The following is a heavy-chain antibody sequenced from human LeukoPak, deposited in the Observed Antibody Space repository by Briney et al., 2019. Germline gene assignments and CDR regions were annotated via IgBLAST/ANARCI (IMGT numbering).Heavy chain of an antibody. CDR3: AAGADYDILTGYYPLDAFDI. D-gene: IGHD3-9*01. CDR1: GFTFSSYA. Sequence: SGGSLRLSCAASGFTFSSYAMSWVRQAPGKGLEWVSAISGSGGSTYYADSVKGRFTISRDNSKNTLYLQMNSLRAEDTAVYYCAAGADYDILTGYYPLDAFDIWGQGTMVTVSS. CDR2: ISGSGGST. V-gene: IGHV3-23*01. J-gene: IGHJ3*02.